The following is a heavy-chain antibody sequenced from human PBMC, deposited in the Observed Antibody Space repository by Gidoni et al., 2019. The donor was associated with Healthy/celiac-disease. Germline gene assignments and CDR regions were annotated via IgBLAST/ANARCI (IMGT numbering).Heavy chain of an antibody. Sequence: QVQLVESGGGVVQPGRSLRLSCAASGFTFSSYGMPWVRQAPGKGLEWVAVIWYDGSNKYYADSVKGRFTISRDNSKNTLYLQMNSLRAEDTAVYYCARDGDNVVISNYYYYGMDVWGQGTTVTVSS. CDR1: GFTFSSYG. J-gene: IGHJ6*02. CDR3: ARDGDNVVISNYYYYGMDV. CDR2: IWYDGSNK. V-gene: IGHV3-33*01. D-gene: IGHD3-22*01.